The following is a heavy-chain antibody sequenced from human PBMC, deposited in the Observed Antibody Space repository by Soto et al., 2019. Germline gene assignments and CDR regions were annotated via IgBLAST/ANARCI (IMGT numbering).Heavy chain of an antibody. CDR3: AKLWGYYFES. V-gene: IGHV3-53*01. CDR1: GFSVNNNY. Sequence: GGSLRLSCSASGFSVNNNYMAWVRQAPGRRPEWVAVIYTRGTTHYADFATGRFTFSRDNSKNTLYLQMDSLRPEDTAVYYCAKLWGYYFESWGPGTLVTVSS. D-gene: IGHD2-21*01. CDR2: IYTRGTT. J-gene: IGHJ4*02.